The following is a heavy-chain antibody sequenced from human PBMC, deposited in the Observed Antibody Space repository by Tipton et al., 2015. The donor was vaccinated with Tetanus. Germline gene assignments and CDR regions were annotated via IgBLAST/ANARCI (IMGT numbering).Heavy chain of an antibody. CDR3: VRDGGSSGWLAY. J-gene: IGHJ4*02. CDR2: MYSGGDT. CDR1: GFIVSSHY. Sequence: SLRLSCVASGFIVSSHYMSWVRQAPGKGLEWVSVMYSGGDTYYVDSVKGRFSISRVNAKNTLYLQMNSLRVEDTAVYYCVRDGGSSGWLAYWGQGTLVTVSS. V-gene: IGHV3-53*01. D-gene: IGHD6-19*01.